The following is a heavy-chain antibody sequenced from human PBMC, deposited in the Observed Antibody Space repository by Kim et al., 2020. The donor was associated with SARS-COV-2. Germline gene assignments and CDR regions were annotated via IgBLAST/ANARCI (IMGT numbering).Heavy chain of an antibody. Sequence: IYKATSRKGRFTIPKDNAKNSLYLQMNSLRAADTAVYYCARDRQFRSFDYWGQGTLVTVSS. CDR2: I. J-gene: IGHJ4*02. V-gene: IGHV3-21*01. CDR3: ARDRQFRSFDY.